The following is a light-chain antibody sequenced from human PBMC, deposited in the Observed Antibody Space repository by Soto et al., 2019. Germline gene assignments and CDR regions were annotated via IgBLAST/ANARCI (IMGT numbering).Light chain of an antibody. V-gene: IGKV3-11*01. CDR3: HQRQSWPRT. CDR1: QYINTR. Sequence: ESVLTQSPDTLSSFPGDRPTPPCTASQYINTRLAWYQHRPGQAPRLLIYQTSIRAAGIPARFSASGSGTDFTLTISDVQPEDFALYYCHQRQSWPRTFGQGTKVDIK. CDR2: QTS. J-gene: IGKJ1*01.